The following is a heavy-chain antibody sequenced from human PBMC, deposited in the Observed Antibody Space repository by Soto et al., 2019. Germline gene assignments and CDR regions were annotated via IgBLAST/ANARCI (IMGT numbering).Heavy chain of an antibody. Sequence: SETLSLTCTVSGGSITSHYWSWIRQPPGKGLEWIGYIFHSGSTNYNPSLKSRITISVDTSKNQFSLKLSSVTAADTAVYYCARIGYRISNSCYDWFDPCGQVTLVTVSS. J-gene: IGHJ5*02. CDR3: ARIGYRISNSCYDWFDP. CDR2: IFHSGST. V-gene: IGHV4-59*11. CDR1: GGSITSHY. D-gene: IGHD2-2*01.